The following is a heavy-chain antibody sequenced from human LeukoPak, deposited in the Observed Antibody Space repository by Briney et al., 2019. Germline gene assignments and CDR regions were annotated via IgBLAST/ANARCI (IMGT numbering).Heavy chain of an antibody. CDR3: ATGAPLAAAFDY. CDR2: FDPEDGET. Sequence: ASVKVSCKVSGYTLTELSMHLVRQAPGKGLGWMGGFDPEDGETIYAQKFQGRVAMTENTSTDTAYMELSSVRSDDTAVYYCATGAPLAAAFDYWGQGTLVTVSS. D-gene: IGHD6-13*01. V-gene: IGHV1-24*01. J-gene: IGHJ4*02. CDR1: GYTLTELS.